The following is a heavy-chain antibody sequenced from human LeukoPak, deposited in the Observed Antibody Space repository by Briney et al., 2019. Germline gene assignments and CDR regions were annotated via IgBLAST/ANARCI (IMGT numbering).Heavy chain of an antibody. CDR3: ARAPLIVAGGSTHFDY. Sequence: ASVKVSCKASGYTFTGYYMHWVRQAPGQGLEWMGWINPNSGGTNYAQKLQGRVTMTTDTSTSTAYMELRSLRSDDTAVYYCARAPLIVAGGSTHFDYWGQGTLVTVSS. CDR1: GYTFTGYY. CDR2: INPNSGGT. D-gene: IGHD2/OR15-2a*01. J-gene: IGHJ4*02. V-gene: IGHV1-2*02.